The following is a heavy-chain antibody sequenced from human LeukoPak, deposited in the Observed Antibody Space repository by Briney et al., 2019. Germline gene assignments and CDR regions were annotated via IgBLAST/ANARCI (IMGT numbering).Heavy chain of an antibody. J-gene: IGHJ4*02. CDR3: ARDFEAPSNC. CDR2: ISSSSSYI. D-gene: IGHD3-9*01. CDR1: GFTLSSYN. Sequence: GGSLRLSCAASGFTLSSYNMNWVRQAPGKGLEWVSFISSSSSYIQYADSMKGRFTISRDNAKNTVDLQMNSLRAEDTAVYYCARDFEAPSNCWGQGTLVTVSS. V-gene: IGHV3-21*01.